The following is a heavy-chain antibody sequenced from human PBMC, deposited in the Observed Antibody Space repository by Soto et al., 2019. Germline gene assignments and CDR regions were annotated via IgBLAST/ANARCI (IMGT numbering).Heavy chain of an antibody. CDR3: ARARRKSIAARYSGMDV. CDR1: GGTFSSYA. V-gene: IGHV1-69*13. J-gene: IGHJ6*02. CDR2: IIPIFGTA. Sequence: VKVSCKASGGTFSSYAISWVRQAPGQGLEWMGGIIPIFGTANYAQKFQGRVTITADESTSTAYMELSSLRSEDTAVYYCARARRKSIAARYSGMDVWGQGTTVTVSS. D-gene: IGHD6-6*01.